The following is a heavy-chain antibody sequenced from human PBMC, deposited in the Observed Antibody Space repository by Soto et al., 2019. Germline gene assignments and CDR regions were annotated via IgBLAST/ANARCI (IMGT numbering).Heavy chain of an antibody. J-gene: IGHJ6*04. CDR3: AGLHYYYYYGKDF. CDR1: GGTFSSYA. V-gene: IGHV1-69*13. Sequence: SVKVSCKASGGTFSSYAISWVRQAPGQGLEWMGGIIPIFGTANYAQKFQGRVTITADESTSTAYMELSRLRSEDTAAYYCAGLHYYYYYGKDFRDKVTTVTASS. CDR2: IIPIFGTA.